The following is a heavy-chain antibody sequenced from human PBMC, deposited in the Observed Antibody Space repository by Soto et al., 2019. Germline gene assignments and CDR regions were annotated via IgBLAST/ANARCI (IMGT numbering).Heavy chain of an antibody. CDR2: ISSSSSYI. Sequence: GGSLRLSCAASGFTFSSYSMNWVRQAPGKGLEWVSSISSSSSYIYYADSVKGRFTISRDNAKNSLYLQMNSLRAEDTAVYYCARAAVVGLVTLWGQGTMVTVSS. V-gene: IGHV3-21*01. CDR3: ARAAVVGLVTL. J-gene: IGHJ3*01. D-gene: IGHD6-19*01. CDR1: GFTFSSYS.